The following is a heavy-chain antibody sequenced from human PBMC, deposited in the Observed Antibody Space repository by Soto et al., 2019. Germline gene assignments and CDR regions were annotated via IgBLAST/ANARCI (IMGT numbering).Heavy chain of an antibody. J-gene: IGHJ4*02. CDR3: ARTYYYDSYYFDY. V-gene: IGHV4-30-2*01. D-gene: IGHD3-22*01. Sequence: TLSLTCAVSGCYISGGYYSWSWIRQPPGKGLEWIGFIYNSGSTYYNSSLKSRVTISVDRSKNHFFLNLTSVTAADTAVYYCARTYYYDSYYFDYWGQGALVTVSS. CDR2: IYNSGST. CDR1: GCYISGGYYS.